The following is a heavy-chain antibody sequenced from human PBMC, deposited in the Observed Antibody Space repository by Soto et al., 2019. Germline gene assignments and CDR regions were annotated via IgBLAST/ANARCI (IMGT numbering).Heavy chain of an antibody. CDR2: ISTYNGNT. V-gene: IGHV1-18*01. D-gene: IGHD2-8*01. CDR1: GYTFTTYD. J-gene: IGHJ6*02. Sequence: QVQLVQSGAEVKKPGASVKVSCKASGYTFTTYDISWVRQAPGQGLEWMGRISTYNGNTNYPQSLQGRLTMTTDTSTTTAYMELRSLRSDDTAVYYCARDPYQVLMVKAAKLYGRGGWGQGTTVIVSS. CDR3: ARDPYQVLMVKAAKLYGRGG.